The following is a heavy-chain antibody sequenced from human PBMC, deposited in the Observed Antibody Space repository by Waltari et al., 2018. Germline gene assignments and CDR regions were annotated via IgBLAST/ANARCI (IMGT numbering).Heavy chain of an antibody. CDR3: ARDDFDSSSRRAFDV. Sequence: QMQLQESGPGLVKPSETLSLTCSVSGGSISSKSYYWGWIRRPPGKGLEWIGSVYHSGTTYYNPSLKSRVAVSIDTSKNQFSLKLRSVTAADTAVYYCARDDFDSSSRRAFDVWGQGTMVTVSS. V-gene: IGHV4-39*07. D-gene: IGHD6-13*01. CDR1: GGSISSKSYY. CDR2: VYHSGTT. J-gene: IGHJ3*01.